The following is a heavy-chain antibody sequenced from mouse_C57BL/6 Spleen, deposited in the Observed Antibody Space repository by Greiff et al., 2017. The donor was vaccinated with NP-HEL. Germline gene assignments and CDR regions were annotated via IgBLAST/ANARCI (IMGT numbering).Heavy chain of an antibody. J-gene: IGHJ2*01. CDR2: IRNKANGYTT. Sequence: EVKLMESGGGLVQPGGSLSLSCAASGFTFTDYYMSWVRQPPGKALEWLGFIRNKANGYTTEYSASVKGRFTISRDNSQSILYLQMNALRAEDSATYYCARHWVFDCWGKGTTLTVSS. CDR3: ARHWVFDC. CDR1: GFTFTDYY. V-gene: IGHV7-3*01. D-gene: IGHD4-1*01.